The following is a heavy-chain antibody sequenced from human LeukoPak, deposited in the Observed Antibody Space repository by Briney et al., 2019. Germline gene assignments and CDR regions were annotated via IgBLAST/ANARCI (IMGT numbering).Heavy chain of an antibody. CDR1: GFTFSSYS. D-gene: IGHD3-10*01. Sequence: PGGSLRLSCAASGFTFSSYSMNWVRQAPGKGLEWVSSISSSSSYIYYADSVKGRFTISRDNAKNSLYLQMNSLRAEDTAVYYCASSPLWFGPRGSYYFDYWGQGTLVTVSS. CDR2: ISSSSSYI. CDR3: ASSPLWFGPRGSYYFDY. V-gene: IGHV3-21*01. J-gene: IGHJ4*02.